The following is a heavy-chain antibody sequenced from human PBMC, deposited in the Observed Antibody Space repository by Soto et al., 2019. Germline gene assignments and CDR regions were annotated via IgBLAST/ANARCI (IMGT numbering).Heavy chain of an antibody. J-gene: IGHJ3*02. CDR1: GFTFSSYG. CDR2: IWYDGSNK. Sequence: GGSLRLSCAASGFTFSSYGMHWVRQAPGKGLEWVAVIWYDGSNKYYADSVKGRFTISRDNSKNTLYLQMNSLRAEDTAVYYCARPLDCSSTSCEWTFDIWGQGTMVTVSS. CDR3: ARPLDCSSTSCEWTFDI. D-gene: IGHD2-2*01. V-gene: IGHV3-33*01.